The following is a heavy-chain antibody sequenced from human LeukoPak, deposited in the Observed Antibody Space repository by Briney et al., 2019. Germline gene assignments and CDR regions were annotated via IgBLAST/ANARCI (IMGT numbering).Heavy chain of an antibody. CDR1: GFTFSSYG. Sequence: GGSLRLSCAASGFTFSSYGMSWVRQAPGKGLEWVSAISGSGGSTYYADSMKGRFAISRDNSKNTLYLQMNSLRAEDTAVYYCANLLRWEPYWGQGTLVTVSS. CDR2: ISGSGGST. D-gene: IGHD4-23*01. J-gene: IGHJ4*02. CDR3: ANLLRWEPY. V-gene: IGHV3-23*01.